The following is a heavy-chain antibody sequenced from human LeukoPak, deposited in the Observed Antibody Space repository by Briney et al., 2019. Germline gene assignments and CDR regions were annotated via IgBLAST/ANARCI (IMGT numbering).Heavy chain of an antibody. CDR2: ISSSSSFI. D-gene: IGHD3-3*01. CDR1: GFTFSSYS. V-gene: IGHV3-21*01. CDR3: ARESVLRFLEWSQPGYYYYMDV. J-gene: IGHJ6*03. Sequence: PGGSLRLSCAASGFTFSSYSMNWVRQAPGKGLEWVSSISSSSSFIYYADSVKGRFTISRDNAKNSLYLQMNSLSAEDTAVYYCARESVLRFLEWSQPGYYYYMDVWGKGTTVTVSS.